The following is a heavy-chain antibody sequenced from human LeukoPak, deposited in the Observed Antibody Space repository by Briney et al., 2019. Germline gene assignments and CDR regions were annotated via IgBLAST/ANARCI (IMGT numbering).Heavy chain of an antibody. Sequence: PGGSLRLSCAASGFTFSSYSMNWVRQAPGKGLEWVSSISSSGSNIYYADSVKGRFTISRDNAKNSLYLQMNSLRAEDTAVYYCASTGRPVGFYYHGMDVWGQGTTVTVSS. J-gene: IGHJ6*02. CDR3: ASTGRPVGFYYHGMDV. V-gene: IGHV3-21*01. CDR1: GFTFSSYS. CDR2: ISSSGSNI. D-gene: IGHD4-23*01.